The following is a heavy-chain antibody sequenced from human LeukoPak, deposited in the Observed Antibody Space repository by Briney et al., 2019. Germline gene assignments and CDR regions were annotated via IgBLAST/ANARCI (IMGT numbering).Heavy chain of an antibody. V-gene: IGHV4-59*01. CDR2: IYYTGST. J-gene: IGHJ5*02. D-gene: IGHD1-1*01. CDR1: GGSISNDY. Sequence: PSETLSLTCTVSGGSISNDYWSWIRQPPGKGLECIGYIYYTGSTNYNPSLESRVTISVDTSKNQLSLKLSSVTAADSAVYYCARARTGFDLWGQGALVTVSS. CDR3: ARARTGFDL.